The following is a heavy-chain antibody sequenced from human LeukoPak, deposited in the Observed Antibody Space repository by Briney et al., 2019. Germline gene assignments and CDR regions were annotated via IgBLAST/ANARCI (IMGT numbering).Heavy chain of an antibody. CDR2: IYYSGST. J-gene: IGHJ3*02. D-gene: IGHD6-13*01. V-gene: IGHV4-59*01. CDR1: GGSISSYY. CDR3: ARDLATAATAGRAFDI. Sequence: PSETLSLTCTVSGGSISSYYWSWVRQPPGKGLEWIGYIYYSGSTNYNPPLKNRVTISVDTSKNQFSLKLSSVTAADTAVYYCARDLATAATAGRAFDIWGPGTMVTVSS.